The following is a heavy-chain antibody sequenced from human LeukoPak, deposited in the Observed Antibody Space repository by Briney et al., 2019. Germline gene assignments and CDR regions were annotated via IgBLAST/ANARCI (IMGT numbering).Heavy chain of an antibody. CDR1: GFTFSTYS. V-gene: IGHV3-48*04. CDR3: ARVRNGWYFDY. CDR2: IGSGGSTI. D-gene: IGHD6-19*01. Sequence: QPGGSLRLSCAASGFTFSTYSMSWVRQAPGKGLEWVSFIGSGGSTIYYADSVKGRFTISRDIAMNSLYLQMDSLRAEDTAVYYCARVRNGWYFDYWGQGTLVTVSS. J-gene: IGHJ4*02.